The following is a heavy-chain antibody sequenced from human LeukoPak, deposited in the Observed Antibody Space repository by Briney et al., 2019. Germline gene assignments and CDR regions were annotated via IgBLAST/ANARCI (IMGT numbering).Heavy chain of an antibody. CDR2: IYYSGST. CDR3: ASSFGQLARHFDWLLSPPPIDY. CDR1: GGSISSSSYY. Sequence: PSETLSLTCTVSGGSISSSSYYWGWIRQPPGKGLEWIGSIYYSGSTYYNPPLKSRVTISVDTSKNQFSLKLSSVTAADTAVYYCASSFGQLARHFDWLLSPPPIDYWGQGTLVTVSS. V-gene: IGHV4-39*01. D-gene: IGHD3-9*01. J-gene: IGHJ4*02.